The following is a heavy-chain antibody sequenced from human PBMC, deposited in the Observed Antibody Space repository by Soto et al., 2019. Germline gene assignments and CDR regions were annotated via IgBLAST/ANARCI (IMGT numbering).Heavy chain of an antibody. CDR3: ARHIGVTGTRGFDY. Sequence: QVQLQQSSPGLVKPSETLSLTCAVSGASINDNNWWSWVRQTPGKGLEWIGEVVHWGTTNYNPSLRSRVTISMDKPNNQISLTLSSVTAADSALYYCARHIGVTGTRGFDYWGQGTLVTVSS. J-gene: IGHJ4*02. CDR2: VVHWGTT. V-gene: IGHV4-4*02. D-gene: IGHD6-19*01. CDR1: GASINDNNW.